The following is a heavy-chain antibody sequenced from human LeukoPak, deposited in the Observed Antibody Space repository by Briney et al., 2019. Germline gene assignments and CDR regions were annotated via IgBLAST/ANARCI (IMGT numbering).Heavy chain of an antibody. CDR2: ISAYNGNT. CDR3: ARDWSSVDFYYMDV. CDR1: GYTFTTYG. V-gene: IGHV1-18*01. Sequence: ASVKVSCKASGYTFTTYGISWVRQAPGQGLEWMGWISAYNGNTNYAQKFQGRVTMTTDTSTSTAYMELRSLRSDDTAGYYCARDWSSVDFYYMDVWGKGTTVTVSS. J-gene: IGHJ6*03.